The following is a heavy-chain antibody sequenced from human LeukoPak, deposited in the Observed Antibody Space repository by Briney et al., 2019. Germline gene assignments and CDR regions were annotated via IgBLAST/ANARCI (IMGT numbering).Heavy chain of an antibody. D-gene: IGHD5-24*01. CDR2: IYHSGST. Sequence: PSETLSLTCTVSGYSISSGYYWGWIRQPPGKGLEWIGSIYHSGSTYYNPSLKSRVTISVDTSKNQFSLKLSSVTAADTAAYYCARANGYNFFYWGQGTLVTVSS. J-gene: IGHJ4*02. CDR1: GYSISSGYY. V-gene: IGHV4-38-2*02. CDR3: ARANGYNFFY.